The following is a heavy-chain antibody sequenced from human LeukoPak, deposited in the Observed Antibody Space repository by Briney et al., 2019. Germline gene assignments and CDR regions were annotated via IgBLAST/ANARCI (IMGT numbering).Heavy chain of an antibody. CDR2: ISGSGGST. CDR1: GFTFSSYA. J-gene: IGHJ3*02. CDR3: AKEYCTNGVCAPDAFDI. Sequence: GGSLRLSCAASGFTFSSYAMSWVRQAPGKGLEWVSAISGSGGSTYYADSAKGRFTISRDNSKNTLYLQMNSLRAEDTAVYYCAKEYCTNGVCAPDAFDIWGQGTMVTVSS. D-gene: IGHD2-8*01. V-gene: IGHV3-23*01.